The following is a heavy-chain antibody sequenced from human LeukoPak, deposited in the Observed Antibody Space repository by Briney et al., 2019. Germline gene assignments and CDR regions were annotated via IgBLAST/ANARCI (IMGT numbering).Heavy chain of an antibody. CDR3: VRVGGVFDI. V-gene: IGHV3-48*01. CDR1: GFNFSIYS. Sequence: GGSLRLSCAASGFNFSIYSMNWVRQSPGKGLEGVSSISSSTGTISYVDSVKGRFTISRDNAKNSLYLQMNSLRAEDTAIYYCVRVGGVFDIWGQGKMVTVSS. D-gene: IGHD3-16*01. J-gene: IGHJ3*02. CDR2: ISSSTGTI.